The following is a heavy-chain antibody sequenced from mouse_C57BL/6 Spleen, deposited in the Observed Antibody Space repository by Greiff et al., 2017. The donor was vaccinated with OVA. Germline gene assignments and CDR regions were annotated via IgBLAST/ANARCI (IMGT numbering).Heavy chain of an antibody. CDR2: IDPSDSYT. Sequence: QVQLKQPGAELVMPGASVKLSCKASGYTFTSYWMHWVKQRPGQGLEWIGEIDPSDSYTNYNQKFKGKSTLTVDKSSSTAYMQLSSLTSEDSAVYYCARSDGSSLFDYWGQGTTLTVSS. V-gene: IGHV1-69*01. CDR3: ARSDGSSLFDY. CDR1: GYTFTSYW. J-gene: IGHJ2*01. D-gene: IGHD1-1*01.